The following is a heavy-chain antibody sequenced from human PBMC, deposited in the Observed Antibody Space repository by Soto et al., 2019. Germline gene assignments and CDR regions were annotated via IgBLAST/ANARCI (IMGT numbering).Heavy chain of an antibody. CDR3: ATSTVTHAFDI. Sequence: GGSLRLSCAASGFTFSRWSMNWVRRAPGKGLEGVSYISSSSSTIYYADSVKGRFTISRDNAKNSLYLQMNSLRAEDTAVYYCATSTVTHAFDIWGQGTMVTVSS. CDR2: ISSSSSTI. V-gene: IGHV3-48*01. CDR1: GFTFSRWS. D-gene: IGHD4-17*01. J-gene: IGHJ3*02.